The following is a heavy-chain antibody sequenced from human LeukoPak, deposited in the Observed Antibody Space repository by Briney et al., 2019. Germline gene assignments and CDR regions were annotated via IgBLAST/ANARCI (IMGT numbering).Heavy chain of an antibody. D-gene: IGHD5-24*01. CDR3: ARGPYRDGYNYGAFDI. Sequence: PGGSLRLSCAASGFTVSSNYMTWVRRAPGKGLEWVSVIYSGGSTYYADSVKGRFTISRDNSKNTLYLQMNGLRAEDTAVYYCARGPYRDGYNYGAFDIWGQGTMVTVSS. V-gene: IGHV3-53*01. J-gene: IGHJ3*02. CDR2: IYSGGST. CDR1: GFTVSSNY.